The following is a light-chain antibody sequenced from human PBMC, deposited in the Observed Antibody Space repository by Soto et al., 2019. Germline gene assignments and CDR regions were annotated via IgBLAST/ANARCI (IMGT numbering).Light chain of an antibody. Sequence: EIVLTQSPATLSLSPGERATLSCRASQSVSNNLAWYQQKPGQAHRLLIYRAYTRATGIQARFSGSGSGTEFTLTIRSLQSEDFAVYYCKQYNNWPKMFGQGTKVDIK. V-gene: IGKV3-15*01. CDR3: KQYNNWPKM. J-gene: IGKJ1*01. CDR1: QSVSNN. CDR2: RAY.